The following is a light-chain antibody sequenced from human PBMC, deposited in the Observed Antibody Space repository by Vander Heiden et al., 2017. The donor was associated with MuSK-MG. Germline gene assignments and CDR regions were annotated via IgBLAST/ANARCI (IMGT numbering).Light chain of an antibody. J-gene: IGLJ2*01. V-gene: IGLV2-14*04. CDR1: YSDVGFYNY. CDR2: NVS. CDR3: SSYTSSGTVI. Sequence: GQSITISCTGTYSDVGFYNYVSWYQQHPGKAPKLKIYNVSDRPSGVSNRFSGSKSGNTASLTITGLQAEDEADYYFSSYTSSGTVIFGGGTKLTVL.